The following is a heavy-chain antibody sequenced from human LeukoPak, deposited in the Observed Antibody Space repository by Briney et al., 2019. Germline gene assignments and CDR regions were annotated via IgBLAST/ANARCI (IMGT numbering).Heavy chain of an antibody. CDR1: GFTFSSYD. Sequence: PGGSLRLSCAASGFTFSSYDMSWVRQAPGKGLECVSAISRGVGSTYYADSVKGRFTISRDNSKNTLYVQMNNLRADDTAVYYCVKKGQADDDGKPDWGQGALVTVSS. D-gene: IGHD1-1*01. J-gene: IGHJ4*02. CDR2: ISRGVGST. V-gene: IGHV3-23*01. CDR3: VKKGQADDDGKPD.